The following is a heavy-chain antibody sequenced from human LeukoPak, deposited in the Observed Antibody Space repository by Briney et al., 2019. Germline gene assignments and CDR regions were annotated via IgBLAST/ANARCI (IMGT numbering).Heavy chain of an antibody. J-gene: IGHJ4*02. CDR2: FDPEDGEA. V-gene: IGHV1-24*01. CDR3: SRDGYYSNSGSYYTPFDY. CDR1: GYTLTELS. D-gene: IGHD3-10*01. Sequence: ASVKVSCKVSGYTLTELSMHWVRQAPEKGLEWMGGFDPEDGEAIYAQKFQGRVTMTTDTSTSTAYMELRSLRSDDTAVCYCSRDGYYSNSGSYYTPFDYWGQGTLVTVSS.